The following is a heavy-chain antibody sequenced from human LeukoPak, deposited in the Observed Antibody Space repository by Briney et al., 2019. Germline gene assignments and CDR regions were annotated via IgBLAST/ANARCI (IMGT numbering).Heavy chain of an antibody. CDR1: GGSISSYY. J-gene: IGHJ4*02. CDR2: IYYSGST. V-gene: IGHV4-59*01. CDR3: ARSCSGGSCYRDTFDY. D-gene: IGHD2-15*01. Sequence: PSGTLSLTCTVSGGSISSYYWSWIRQPPGKGLEWIGYIYYSGSTNYNPSLKSRVTISVDTSKNQFSLKLSSVTAADTAVYYCARSCSGGSCYRDTFDYWGQGTLVTVSS.